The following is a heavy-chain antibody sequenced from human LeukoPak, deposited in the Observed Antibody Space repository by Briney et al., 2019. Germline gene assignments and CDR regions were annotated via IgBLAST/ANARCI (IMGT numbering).Heavy chain of an antibody. CDR1: GFTFSSYS. D-gene: IGHD3-3*01. J-gene: IGHJ4*02. V-gene: IGHV3-21*01. CDR3: ARGGLAIFGVDISFDY. Sequence: GGSLRLSCAASGFTFSSYSMNWVRQAPGKGLEWVSSISSSSSYIYYADSAKGRFTISRDNAKNSLYLQMNSLRAEDTAVYYCARGGLAIFGVDISFDYWGQGTLVTVSS. CDR2: ISSSSSYI.